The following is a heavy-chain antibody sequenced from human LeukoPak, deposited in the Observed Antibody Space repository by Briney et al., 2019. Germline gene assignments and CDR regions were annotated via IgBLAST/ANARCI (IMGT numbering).Heavy chain of an antibody. D-gene: IGHD5-18*01. J-gene: IGHJ4*02. V-gene: IGHV4-59*08. CDR2: IYYSGST. Sequence: SETLSLTCTVSGGSISSYYWSWIRQPPGKGLEWIGYIYYSGSTNYNPSLKSRVTISVDTSKNQFSLKLSSVTAADTAVYYCARRVRTAMGPNYDYWGQGTLVTVSS. CDR3: ARRVRTAMGPNYDY. CDR1: GGSISSYY.